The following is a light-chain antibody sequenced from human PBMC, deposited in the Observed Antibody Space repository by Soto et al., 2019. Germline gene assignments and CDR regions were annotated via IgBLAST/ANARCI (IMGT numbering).Light chain of an antibody. CDR2: AAS. Sequence: AIRMTQSPSSLSASTGDRVTITCRASQGISSYLAWYQQKPGKAPKLLIYAASTLQSGVPSRFSGSGSGTDFTLTISCLQSEDFATYDCQQYYSYPLTCGGGTKADIK. CDR3: QQYYSYPLT. J-gene: IGKJ4*01. CDR1: QGISSY. V-gene: IGKV1-8*01.